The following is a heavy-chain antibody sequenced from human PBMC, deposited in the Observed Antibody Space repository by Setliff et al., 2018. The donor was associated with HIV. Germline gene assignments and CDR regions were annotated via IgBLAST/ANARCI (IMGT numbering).Heavy chain of an antibody. J-gene: IGHJ4*02. CDR1: GVSINTYY. CDR2: IYNGGNT. V-gene: IGHV4-59*01. D-gene: IGHD7-27*01. CDR3: ARDEPKNTEAAPGY. Sequence: PSETLSLTCSVSGVSINTYYWSWIRQPPGKGLEWFGYIYNGGNTNYNPSLESRVSMSLDTSKNQFSLKLTSVTAADTAVYYCARDEPKNTEAAPGYWGQGTLVTVSS.